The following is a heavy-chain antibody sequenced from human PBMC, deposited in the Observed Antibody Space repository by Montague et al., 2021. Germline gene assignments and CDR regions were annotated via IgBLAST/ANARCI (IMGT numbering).Heavy chain of an antibody. CDR2: IYYTGSS. Sequence: SETLSLTCNVSGGSVSTGNYYWTWIRQPPGKELEWNGYIYYTGSSKYNPSLESRVTISISTSKKQFTLKLSSVTAADTAVYYCARGQWLVPYYLDSWGQGTLVTVSS. V-gene: IGHV4-61*01. D-gene: IGHD6-19*01. CDR1: GGSVSTGNYY. J-gene: IGHJ4*02. CDR3: ARGQWLVPYYLDS.